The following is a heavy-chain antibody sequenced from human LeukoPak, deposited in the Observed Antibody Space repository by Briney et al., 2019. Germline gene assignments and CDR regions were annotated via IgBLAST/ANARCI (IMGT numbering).Heavy chain of an antibody. V-gene: IGHV3-20*04. Sequence: GGSLRLSCAASGFTFSDYYMSWIRQAPGKGLEWVSGINWNGGSTGYADSVKGRFTISRDNAKNSLYLQMNSLRAEDTALYYCARSRRRAVAAEVTYYMDVWGKGTTVTVSS. CDR1: GFTFSDYY. J-gene: IGHJ6*03. CDR3: ARSRRRAVAAEVTYYMDV. CDR2: INWNGGST. D-gene: IGHD6-19*01.